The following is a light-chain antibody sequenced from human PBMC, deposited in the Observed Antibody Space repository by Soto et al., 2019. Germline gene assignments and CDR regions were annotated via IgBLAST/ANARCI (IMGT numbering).Light chain of an antibody. Sequence: EIVLTQSPGTLSLSPGERATLSCRASQSVTNNYLAWYQQKPGQAPRLLVYGAFSRATGIPDRFSGGGSGTDFTLTISRLEPEDFAVYYCQQCVSSPWTFGQGTKVEIK. V-gene: IGKV3-20*01. CDR1: QSVTNNY. CDR3: QQCVSSPWT. J-gene: IGKJ1*01. CDR2: GAF.